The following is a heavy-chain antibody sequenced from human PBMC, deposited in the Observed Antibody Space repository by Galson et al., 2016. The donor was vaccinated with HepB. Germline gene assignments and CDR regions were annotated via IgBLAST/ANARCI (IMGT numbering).Heavy chain of an antibody. V-gene: IGHV3-7*04. CDR1: GFTFTSNS. J-gene: IGHJ4*02. CDR2: INRDGSET. D-gene: IGHD2-8*02. CDR3: TRGNLVGY. Sequence: SLRLSCAASGFTFTSNSMTWVRQAPGKGLESVGNINRDGSETNYVDSVKGRFTISRDNAKNSLFLKMNSLRVGDTAVYYCTRGNLVGYWGQGTLVIVSS.